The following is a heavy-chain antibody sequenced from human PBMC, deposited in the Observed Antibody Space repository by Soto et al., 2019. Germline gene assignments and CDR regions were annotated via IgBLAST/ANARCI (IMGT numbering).Heavy chain of an antibody. CDR2: INHSGST. Sequence: SETLSLTCAVYGGSFSGYYWSWIREPPGKGLEWIGEINHSGSTNYNPSLKSRVTISVDTSKKQFSLKLSSVTDADTAVYYCARWLNGYYIHYYYYGMDVWGQGTTVT. CDR1: GGSFSGYY. J-gene: IGHJ6*02. CDR3: ARWLNGYYIHYYYYGMDV. D-gene: IGHD3-9*01. V-gene: IGHV4-34*01.